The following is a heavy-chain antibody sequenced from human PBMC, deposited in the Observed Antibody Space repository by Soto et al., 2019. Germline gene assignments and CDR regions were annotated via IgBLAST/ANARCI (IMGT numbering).Heavy chain of an antibody. CDR2: IIPLTETP. J-gene: IGHJ4*02. CDR3: AIGTRNSWTCDF. CDR1: GGTFSNYA. D-gene: IGHD6-13*01. Sequence: SVKVSCKASGGTFSNYAISWVRQAPGHGLEWVGGIIPLTETPVYAQTVQGRLTITADEITSAAYMELSSLRSDDTAVYCCAIGTRNSWTCDFWGQGTLVTVSS. V-gene: IGHV1-69*13.